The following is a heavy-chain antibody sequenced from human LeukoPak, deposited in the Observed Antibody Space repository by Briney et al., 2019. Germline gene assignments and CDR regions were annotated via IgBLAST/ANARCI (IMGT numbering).Heavy chain of an antibody. CDR3: ASGSITVTDYYYYMDV. Sequence: SETLSLTCAVYGGSFSGYYWSWIRQPPGKGLEWSGEINHSGNTNYNPSLKSRVTISVDTSKNQFSLKLSSVTAADTAVYYCASGSITVTDYYYYMDVWGKGTTVTVPS. D-gene: IGHD4-11*01. V-gene: IGHV4-34*01. J-gene: IGHJ6*03. CDR1: GGSFSGYY. CDR2: INHSGNT.